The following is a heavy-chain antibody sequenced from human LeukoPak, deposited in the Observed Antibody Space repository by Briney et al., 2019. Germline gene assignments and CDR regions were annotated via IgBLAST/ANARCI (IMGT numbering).Heavy chain of an antibody. V-gene: IGHV1-2*03. CDR3: ARGGDIVVVPAAIIGY. J-gene: IGHJ4*02. CDR2: INPNSGGT. Sequence: LVASVKVSCKASGYTFTGYYMHWVRQAPGQGLEWMGWINPNSGGTNYAQKFQGRVTMTRDTSISTAYMELSRLRSDDTAVYYCARGGDIVVVPAAIIGYWGQGTLVTVSS. D-gene: IGHD2-2*02. CDR1: GYTFTGYY.